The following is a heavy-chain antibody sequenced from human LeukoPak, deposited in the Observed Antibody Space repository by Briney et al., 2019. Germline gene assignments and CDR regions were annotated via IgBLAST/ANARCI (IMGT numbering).Heavy chain of an antibody. CDR2: ISGSGGST. CDR1: GFTFSNYA. J-gene: IGHJ6*02. V-gene: IGHV3-23*01. CDR3: ARDTPEDIVVVVAAGYYYGMDV. Sequence: GGSLRLSYAASGFTFSNYAMSWVRQAPGKGLEWVSAISGSGGSTYYADSVKGRFTISRDNAKNSLYLQMNSLRAEDTAVYYCARDTPEDIVVVVAAGYYYGMDVWGQGTTVTVSS. D-gene: IGHD2-15*01.